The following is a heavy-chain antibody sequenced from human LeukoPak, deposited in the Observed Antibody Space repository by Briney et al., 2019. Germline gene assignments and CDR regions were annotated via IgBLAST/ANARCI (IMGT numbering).Heavy chain of an antibody. CDR1: GGSISSYY. J-gene: IGHJ5*02. V-gene: IGHV4-59*01. CDR2: IYYSGST. CDR3: ARSDYGDYSWFDP. Sequence: SETLSLTCTVSGGSISSYYWCWIRQPPRKGVEWIGYIYYSGSTIYNPSLKSRVTISVDTSKNQFSLKLSSVTAADTAVYYCARSDYGDYSWFDPWGQGALVTVSS. D-gene: IGHD4-17*01.